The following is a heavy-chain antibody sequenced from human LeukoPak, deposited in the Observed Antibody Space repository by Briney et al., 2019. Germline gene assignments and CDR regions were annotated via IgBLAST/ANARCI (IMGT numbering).Heavy chain of an antibody. CDR2: INPNSGAT. CDR3: ARGAAVTPRSADHIPWGY. D-gene: IGHD2-21*02. J-gene: IGHJ4*02. CDR1: GHTFTGYY. Sequence: ASVKVSCKASGHTFTGYYVHWVRQAPGQGLEWMGWINPNSGATNSAPKFEGRVTMTRDTSITTVYMQLSRLTSDDTAVYYCARGAAVTPRSADHIPWGYWGQGTLVTVSS. V-gene: IGHV1-2*02.